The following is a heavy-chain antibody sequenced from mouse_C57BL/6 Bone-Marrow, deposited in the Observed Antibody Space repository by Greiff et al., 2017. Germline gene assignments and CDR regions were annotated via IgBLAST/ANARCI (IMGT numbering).Heavy chain of an antibody. D-gene: IGHD1-1*01. CDR2: IDPSDSYT. V-gene: IGHV1-69*01. Sequence: VQLQQPGAELVMPGASVKLSCKASGYTFTSYWMHWVKQRPGQGLEWIGEIDPSDSYTNYNQKFKGKSTLTVDKSSSTAYMQLSSLTSEDSAVYYCASTTVAGDYWGQGTTLTVSS. CDR3: ASTTVAGDY. J-gene: IGHJ2*01. CDR1: GYTFTSYW.